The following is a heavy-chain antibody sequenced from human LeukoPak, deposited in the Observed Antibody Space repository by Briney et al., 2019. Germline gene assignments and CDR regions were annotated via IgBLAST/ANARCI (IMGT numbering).Heavy chain of an antibody. Sequence: GGSLRLSCAASGFTFSSYGMHWVRQAPGKGLEWVAFIRYDGSNKYYADSVKGRFTISRDNSKNTLYLQMNSLRAEDTAVYYCAKDLGYGVYYFDYWGQGTLVTVSS. J-gene: IGHJ4*02. CDR2: IRYDGSNK. V-gene: IGHV3-30*02. D-gene: IGHD4-17*01. CDR1: GFTFSSYG. CDR3: AKDLGYGVYYFDY.